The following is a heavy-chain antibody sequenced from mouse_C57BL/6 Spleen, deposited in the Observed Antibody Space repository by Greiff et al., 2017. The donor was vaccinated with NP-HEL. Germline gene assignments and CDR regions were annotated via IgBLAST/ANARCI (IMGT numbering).Heavy chain of an antibody. D-gene: IGHD3-3*01. CDR3: ARKREGWDWYFDV. V-gene: IGHV2-2*01. CDR1: GFSLTSYG. Sequence: VMLVESGPGLVQPSQSLSITCTVSGFSLTSYGVHWVRQSPGKGLEWLGVIWSGGSTDYNAAFISRLSISKDNSKSQVFFKMNSLQADDTAIYYCARKREGWDWYFDVWGTGTTVTVSS. J-gene: IGHJ1*03. CDR2: IWSGGST.